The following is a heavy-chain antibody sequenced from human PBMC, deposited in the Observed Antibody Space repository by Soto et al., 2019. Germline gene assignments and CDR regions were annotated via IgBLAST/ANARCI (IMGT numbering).Heavy chain of an antibody. CDR2: ISAYNGNT. D-gene: IGHD6-13*01. CDR1: GYTLTGYG. V-gene: IGHV1-18*01. J-gene: IGHJ4*02. Sequence: ASVKGSCKASGYTLTGYGISWVRQAPGQGLEWMGWISAYNGNTNYAQKLQGRVTMTTDTSTSTAYMELRSLRSDDTAVYYCARTGIAAAGKHLDYWGQGTLVTVSS. CDR3: ARTGIAAAGKHLDY.